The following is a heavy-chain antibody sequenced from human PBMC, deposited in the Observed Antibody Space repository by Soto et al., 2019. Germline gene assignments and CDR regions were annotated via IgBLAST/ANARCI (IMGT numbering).Heavy chain of an antibody. CDR2: IYSGGST. V-gene: IGHV3-NL1*01. J-gene: IGHJ3*02. CDR3: ARDWGAARNAFDI. D-gene: IGHD6-6*01. Sequence: QVQLVESGGGVVQPGRSLRLSCAASGFTFSSYGMHWVRQAPGKGLEWVAVIYSGGSTYYADSVKGRFTISRDNSKNTLYLQMNSLRAEDTAVYYCARDWGAARNAFDIWGQGTMVTVSS. CDR1: GFTFSSYG.